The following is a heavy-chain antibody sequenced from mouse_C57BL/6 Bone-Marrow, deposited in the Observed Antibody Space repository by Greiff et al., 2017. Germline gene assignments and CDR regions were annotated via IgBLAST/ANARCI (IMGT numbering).Heavy chain of an antibody. V-gene: IGHV15-2*01. CDR3: ARLWYYGGAY. CDR1: DSDVFPIAY. CDR2: ILPSIGRT. D-gene: IGHD1-1*01. J-gene: IGHJ3*01. Sequence: VQLQQSGSELGSPGSSVKLSCKDFDSDVFPIAYLSWVRQKPGHGFEWIGGILPSIGRTIYGEKFEDKATLDADTLSNTAYLELNRLTSEDSAIYYCARLWYYGGAYWGQGTLVTVSA.